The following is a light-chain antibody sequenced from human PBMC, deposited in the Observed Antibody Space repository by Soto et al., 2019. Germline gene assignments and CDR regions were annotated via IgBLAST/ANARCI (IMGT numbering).Light chain of an antibody. J-gene: IGKJ1*01. CDR3: QQYNSYPTST. CDR1: QSISSW. Sequence: DIQMTQSPSTLSASVGDRVTITCRASQSISSWLAWYQQKPGKAPKLLIYDASSLESGVPSRFSGSGSGTEFTLTISSLQPDDFAPYYCQQYNSYPTSTFGQGTKVDIK. V-gene: IGKV1-5*01. CDR2: DAS.